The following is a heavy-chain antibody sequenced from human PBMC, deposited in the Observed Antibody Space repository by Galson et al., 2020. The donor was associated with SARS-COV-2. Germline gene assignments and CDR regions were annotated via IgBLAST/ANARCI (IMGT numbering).Heavy chain of an antibody. J-gene: IGHJ4*02. CDR1: GYMFRSYG. CDR2: ISIYNDNT. CDR3: ARDLNYYGSGSHTNYFDY. V-gene: IGHV1-18*01. Sequence: GESLKISCKASGYMFRSYGISWVRPAPGQGLEWMGWISIYNDNTEYTPSLQGRLTMTTDAPTNTAYMELRTLRSDDTAIYYCARDLNYYGSGSHTNYFDYWGQGTLVTVSS. D-gene: IGHD3-10*01.